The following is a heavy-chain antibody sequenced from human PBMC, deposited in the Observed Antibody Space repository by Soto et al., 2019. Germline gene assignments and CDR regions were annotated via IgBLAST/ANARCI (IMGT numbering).Heavy chain of an antibody. J-gene: IGHJ5*02. CDR1: GASISGFY. CDR2: IYATGTT. Sequence: SETLSRTCTVSGASISGFYWSWIRKSAGKGLEWIGRIYATGTTDYNPSLKSRVMMSVDTSKKQFSLKLRSVTAADTAVYYCVRDGTKTLRDWFDPWGQGISVTVSS. CDR3: VRDGTKTLRDWFDP. D-gene: IGHD1-1*01. V-gene: IGHV4-4*07.